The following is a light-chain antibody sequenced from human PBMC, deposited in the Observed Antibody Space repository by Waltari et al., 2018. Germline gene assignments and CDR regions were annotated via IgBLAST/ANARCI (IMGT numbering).Light chain of an antibody. Sequence: DIVMTQSPDSLAVSLGERATIDCKSSQSVFYRSDNKNYLAWYQHKPGQPPKLLFYWASTRESGVPDRVSASGCGTDFTLTINNLQAEDVAVYYCQQYYRSRTFGQGTKVEIK. J-gene: IGKJ1*01. CDR2: WAS. CDR3: QQYYRSRT. CDR1: QSVFYRSDNKNY. V-gene: IGKV4-1*01.